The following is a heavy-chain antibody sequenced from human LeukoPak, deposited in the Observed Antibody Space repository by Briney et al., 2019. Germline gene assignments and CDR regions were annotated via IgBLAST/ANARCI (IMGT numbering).Heavy chain of an antibody. V-gene: IGHV1-2*02. CDR2: INTISGGT. J-gene: IGHJ4*01. CDR3: ARGREVAGTVGY. D-gene: IGHD6-19*01. CDR1: GGTFSSYA. Sequence: ASVKVSCKASGGTFSSYAISWVRQAPGQGLEWIGWINTISGGTNYAQKFQGRVTMTRDTSISTAYMELSRLTSDDTAVYYCARGREVAGTVGYWGHGTLVTVSS.